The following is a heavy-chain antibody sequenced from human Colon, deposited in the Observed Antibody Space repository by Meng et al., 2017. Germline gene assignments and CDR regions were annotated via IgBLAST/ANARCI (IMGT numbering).Heavy chain of an antibody. CDR2: MSADGVKT. CDR1: GFAFDTYA. CDR3: AKEEGGLVGAASDL. J-gene: IGHJ4*02. V-gene: IGHV3-23*01. Sequence: QLLESGGDLVQPGGSLRLSCAASGFAFDTYAMNWFRQAPGKGLEWVSGMSADGVKTYYADSVKGRFTISRDNSKKILYLQMSRLRVEDTAVYYCAKEEGGLVGAASDLWGQGSLVTVSS. D-gene: IGHD1-26*01.